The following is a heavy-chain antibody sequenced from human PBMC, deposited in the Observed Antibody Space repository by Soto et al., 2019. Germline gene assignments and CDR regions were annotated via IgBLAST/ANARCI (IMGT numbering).Heavy chain of an antibody. CDR3: AKAVKQWLVIGNWFEP. CDR1: GFTFSSYA. CDR2: ISGSGGST. J-gene: IGHJ5*02. D-gene: IGHD6-19*01. Sequence: PGGSLRLACAASGFTFSSYAMSWVRQAPGKGLEWVSAISGSGGSTYYADSVKGRFTISRDNSKNTLYLQMNSLRAEDTAVYYCAKAVKQWLVIGNWFEPWGQGTLVIVSS. V-gene: IGHV3-23*01.